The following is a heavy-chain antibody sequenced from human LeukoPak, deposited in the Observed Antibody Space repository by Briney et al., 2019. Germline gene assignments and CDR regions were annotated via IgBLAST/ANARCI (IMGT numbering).Heavy chain of an antibody. CDR2: IYTSGST. V-gene: IGHV4-4*07. J-gene: IGHJ4*02. Sequence: AETLSLTCTVSGGSISSYYWSWLRQPAGKGLEWVGRIYTSGSTNYNPSLKSRVTISVDTSKNQLSLKLSSVTAADTAVYYCASRSLTPLFDYWGQGTLVTVSS. D-gene: IGHD2-15*01. CDR3: ASRSLTPLFDY. CDR1: GGSISSYY.